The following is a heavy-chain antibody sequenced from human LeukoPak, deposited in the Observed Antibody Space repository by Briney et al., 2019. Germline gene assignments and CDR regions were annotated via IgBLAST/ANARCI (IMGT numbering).Heavy chain of an antibody. CDR3: ARVRGVVWFDP. V-gene: IGHV4-39*07. Sequence: SETLSLTCTVSGGSISNSSYYWGWIRQPPGKGLEWIGSIYYSGSTYYNPSLKSRVTISVDTSKNQFSLKLSSVTAADTAVYYCARVRGVVWFDPRGQGTLVTVSS. CDR2: IYYSGST. J-gene: IGHJ5*02. CDR1: GGSISNSSYY. D-gene: IGHD3-10*01.